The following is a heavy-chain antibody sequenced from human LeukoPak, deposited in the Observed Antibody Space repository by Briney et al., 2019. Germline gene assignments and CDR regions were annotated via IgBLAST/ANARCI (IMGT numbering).Heavy chain of an antibody. CDR2: IYYSGST. CDR3: ARDRGSTSCYDY. V-gene: IGHV4-59*01. Sequence: SETLSLTCAVSGGPISGYYWSWIRQPPGKGLEWIGYIYYSGSTNYNPSLKSRVTISVDTSKNQFSLKLSSVTAADTAVYYCARDRGSTSCYDYWGQGTLVTVSS. CDR1: GGPISGYY. D-gene: IGHD2-2*01. J-gene: IGHJ4*02.